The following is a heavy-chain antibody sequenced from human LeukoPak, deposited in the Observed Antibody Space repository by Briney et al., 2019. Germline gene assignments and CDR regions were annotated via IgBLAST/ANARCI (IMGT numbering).Heavy chain of an antibody. D-gene: IGHD2-21*02. V-gene: IGHV3-23*01. CDR2: ISGSSTYT. CDR1: GFTFSNYA. J-gene: IGHJ4*02. CDR3: AKGCGATCYSDFDY. Sequence: GGSLRLSCAASGFTFSNYAMGWVRQAPGKGLEWVSTISGSSTYTFYAGSVKGRFTISRDNSKSTLYLQVNSLRAEDTAVYYCAKGCGATCYSDFDYWGQGILVTVSS.